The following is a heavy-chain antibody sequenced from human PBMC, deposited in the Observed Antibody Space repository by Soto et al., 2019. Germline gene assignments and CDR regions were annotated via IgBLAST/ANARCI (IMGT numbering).Heavy chain of an antibody. Sequence: SETLSLTCTVSGGSISSYYLSWIRQPPGKGLEWIGYIYYSGSTNYNPSLKSRVTISVDKSKNQFSLKLSSVTAADTAVYYCARDLYSSGWYIFDYWGQGTLVTVSS. D-gene: IGHD6-19*01. J-gene: IGHJ4*02. CDR2: IYYSGST. CDR3: ARDLYSSGWYIFDY. V-gene: IGHV4-59*12. CDR1: GGSISSYY.